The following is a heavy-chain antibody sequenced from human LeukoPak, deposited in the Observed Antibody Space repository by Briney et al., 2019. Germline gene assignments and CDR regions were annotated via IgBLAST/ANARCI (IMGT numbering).Heavy chain of an antibody. CDR1: GYTFSSYH. CDR2: IIPIFGTA. V-gene: IGHV1-69*05. D-gene: IGHD2-2*01. CDR3: ARDRYCSSTSCDFPPDAFDI. J-gene: IGHJ3*02. Sequence: SVKVSCKASGYTFSSYHIHWVRQAPGQGLEWMGGIIPIFGTANYAQKFQGRVTITTDESTSTAYMELSSLRSEDTAVYYCARDRYCSSTSCDFPPDAFDIWGQGTMVTVSS.